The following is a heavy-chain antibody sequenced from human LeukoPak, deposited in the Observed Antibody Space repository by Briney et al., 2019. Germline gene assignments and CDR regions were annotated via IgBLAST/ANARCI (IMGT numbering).Heavy chain of an antibody. V-gene: IGHV4-59*01. CDR1: GGSISSYY. CDR3: AREGNWFDP. Sequence: SETLSLTCTVPGGSISSYYWSWIRQPPGKGLEWIGYIYYSEGTDYNPSLKSRVTISVDTSKNQFSLKLSSVTAADTAVYYCAREGNWFDPWGQGTLVTVSS. J-gene: IGHJ5*02. CDR2: IYYSEGT.